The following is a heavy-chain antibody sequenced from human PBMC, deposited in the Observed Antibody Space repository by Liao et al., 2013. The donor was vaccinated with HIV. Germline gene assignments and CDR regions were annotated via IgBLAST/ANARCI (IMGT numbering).Heavy chain of an antibody. V-gene: IGHV4-34*01. CDR2: INFRGTA. D-gene: IGHD1-7*01. Sequence: VRLQQWGAGLLRPSETLSLTCGLSGGSFSYYSWSWIRQSPKKGLEWIGEINFRGTASYNPSLKSRLTISIDTSKNQFSLRMTSLTFADAAVYYCARGDLRGWNYAPDWFDPWGQGTLVTVSS. CDR1: GGSFSYYS. J-gene: IGHJ5*02. CDR3: ARGDLRGWNYAPDWFDP.